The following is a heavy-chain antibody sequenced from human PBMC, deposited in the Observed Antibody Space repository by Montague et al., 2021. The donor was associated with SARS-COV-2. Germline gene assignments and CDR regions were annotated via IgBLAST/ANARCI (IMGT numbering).Heavy chain of an antibody. V-gene: IGHV4-39*07. D-gene: IGHD6-13*01. CDR2: IYYSGST. J-gene: IGHJ6*02. CDR3: ARVGRQQLVRLSGMDV. CDR1: GGSISSSSHY. Sequence: SETLSLTCTVSGGSISSSSHYWGWIRQPPGKGLEWIGSIYYSGSTYYNPSLKSRVTISVDTSKNQFSLELSSVTAADTAVYYCARVGRQQLVRLSGMDVWGQGTTVTVSS.